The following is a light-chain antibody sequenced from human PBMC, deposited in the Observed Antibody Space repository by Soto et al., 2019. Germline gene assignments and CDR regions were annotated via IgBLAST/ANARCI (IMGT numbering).Light chain of an antibody. CDR1: SSNIGSNS. CDR3: AAWDDSLNGVV. V-gene: IGLV1-44*01. CDR2: SSN. Sequence: VLTQPPSASGTPGQRVTISCSGSSSNIGSNSVNWYQQLPGTAPKLLMYSSNQRPSGVPDRFSGSKSGTSASLAISGLQYEDEADYYCAAWDDSLNGVVFGGGTKLTVL. J-gene: IGLJ2*01.